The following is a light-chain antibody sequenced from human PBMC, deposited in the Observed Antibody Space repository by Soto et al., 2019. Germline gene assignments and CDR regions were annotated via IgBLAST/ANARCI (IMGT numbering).Light chain of an antibody. CDR3: QSFDSSLSGSDV. Sequence: QSVLTQPPSVSGAPGQRVTISCTGSSSNIGAGYEVHWYQQLPGTAPKVLIYSNSIRPSGVPDRFSGSRSGTSASLAITGLQAEDEADYYCQSFDSSLSGSDVFGAGTKLTVL. CDR1: SSNIGAGYE. V-gene: IGLV1-40*01. J-gene: IGLJ1*01. CDR2: SNS.